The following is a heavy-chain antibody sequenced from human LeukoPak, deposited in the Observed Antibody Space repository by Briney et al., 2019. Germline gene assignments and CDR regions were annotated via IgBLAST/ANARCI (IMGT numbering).Heavy chain of an antibody. Sequence: SETLSLTCTVSGGSISSYHWSWIRQPPGKGLEWIGYIYYSGSTKYNPSLKSRVTISVDTSKNQFSLKLSSVTAADTAVYYCARAPPNWEDAFDIWGQGTMVTVSS. CDR1: GGSISSYH. CDR3: ARAPPNWEDAFDI. D-gene: IGHD7-27*01. CDR2: IYYSGST. J-gene: IGHJ3*02. V-gene: IGHV4-59*01.